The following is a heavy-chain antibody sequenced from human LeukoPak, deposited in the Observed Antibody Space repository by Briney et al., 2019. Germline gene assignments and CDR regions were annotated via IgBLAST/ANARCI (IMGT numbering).Heavy chain of an antibody. Sequence: SETLSLTCTVSGGSISSHYWSWIRQPPGKGLEWIGYIYYSGSTNYNPSLKSRVTISVDTFKNQFSLKLSSVTAADTAVYYCARVGYDFWSGYLDYWGQGTLVTVSS. V-gene: IGHV4-59*11. D-gene: IGHD3-3*01. CDR2: IYYSGST. J-gene: IGHJ4*02. CDR3: ARVGYDFWSGYLDY. CDR1: GGSISSHY.